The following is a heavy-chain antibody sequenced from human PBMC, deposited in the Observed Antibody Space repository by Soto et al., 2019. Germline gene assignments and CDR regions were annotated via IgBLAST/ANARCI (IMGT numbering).Heavy chain of an antibody. CDR1: GYTFTSYA. CDR3: AREYCGGDCYYYYYGMDV. Sequence: ASVKVSCKVSGYTFTSYAMHWVRQAPGQRLEWMGWINAGNGNTKYSQKFQGRVTITRDTSASTAYMELSSLRSEDTAVYYCAREYCGGDCYYYYYGMDVWGQGTTVTVSS. J-gene: IGHJ6*02. V-gene: IGHV1-3*01. D-gene: IGHD2-21*02. CDR2: INAGNGNT.